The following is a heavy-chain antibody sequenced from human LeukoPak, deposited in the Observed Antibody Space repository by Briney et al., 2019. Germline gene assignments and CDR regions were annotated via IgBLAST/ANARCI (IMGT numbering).Heavy chain of an antibody. J-gene: IGHJ4*02. D-gene: IGHD4-17*01. CDR1: GFTFSSYA. CDR3: TTAFLSAYGDVY. CDR2: IKSKTDGGTT. V-gene: IGHV3-15*01. Sequence: PGGSLRLSCAASGFTFSSYAMSWVRQAPGKGLEWVGRIKSKTDGGTTDYAAPVKGRFTISRDDSKNTLYLQMNSLKTEDTAVYYCTTAFLSAYGDVYWGQGTLVTVSS.